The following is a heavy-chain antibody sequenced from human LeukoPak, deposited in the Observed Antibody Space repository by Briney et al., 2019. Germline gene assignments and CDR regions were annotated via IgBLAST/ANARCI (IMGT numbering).Heavy chain of an antibody. CDR1: GFTFSSYW. Sequence: GSLRLSCAASGFTFSSYWMHWVRQVPGKGLEWVATIKQDGGERYYVDSVEGRFTISRDNGKTSVYLQMNSLRADDTAVYYCARSRAAVVMGELIPSFYYGMDVWGQGTTVTVSS. CDR2: IKQDGGER. D-gene: IGHD3-16*01. CDR3: ARSRAAVVMGELIPSFYYGMDV. V-gene: IGHV3-7*03. J-gene: IGHJ6*02.